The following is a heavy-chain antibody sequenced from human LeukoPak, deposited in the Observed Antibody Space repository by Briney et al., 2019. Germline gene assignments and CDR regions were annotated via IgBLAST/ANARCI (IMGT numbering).Heavy chain of an antibody. CDR1: GFTFSSYW. CDR2: ISSSGSTI. V-gene: IGHV3-11*04. J-gene: IGHJ4*02. CDR3: AAYILTGYYKGPFDY. D-gene: IGHD3-9*01. Sequence: GGSLRLSCAASGFTFSSYWMSWIRQAPGKGLEWVSYISSSGSTIYYADSVKGRFTISRDNAKNSLYLQMNSLRAEDTAVYYCAAYILTGYYKGPFDYWGQGTLVTVSS.